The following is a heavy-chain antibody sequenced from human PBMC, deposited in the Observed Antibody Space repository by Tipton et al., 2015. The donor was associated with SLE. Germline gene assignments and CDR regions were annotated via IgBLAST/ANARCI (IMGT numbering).Heavy chain of an antibody. V-gene: IGHV5-51*01. CDR2: IYPGDSDT. D-gene: IGHD6-19*01. Sequence: VQLVQSGAEVKKPGESLKISCKGSGYSFTSYWIGWVRQMPGKGLEWMGIIYPGDSDTRYSPSFQGQVAISADKSISTAYLQWSSLKASDTAMYYCARQSRRSGWWGYIDYWGHGTLVTVSA. CDR3: ARQSRRSGWWGYIDY. J-gene: IGHJ4*01. CDR1: GYSFTSYW.